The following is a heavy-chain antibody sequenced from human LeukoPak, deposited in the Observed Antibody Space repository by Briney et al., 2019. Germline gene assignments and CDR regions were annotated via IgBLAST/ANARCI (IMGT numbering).Heavy chain of an antibody. CDR3: AGAGALDY. J-gene: IGHJ4*02. Sequence: GGSLRLSCAASGFTFKTYSMSWVRQAPGKGLEWVSYISSSSSTIYYADSVKGRFTISRDNAKNSLYLQMNSLRAEDTAVYYCAGAGALDYWGQGTLVTVSS. CDR2: ISSSSSTI. CDR1: GFTFKTYS. V-gene: IGHV3-48*01. D-gene: IGHD1-26*01.